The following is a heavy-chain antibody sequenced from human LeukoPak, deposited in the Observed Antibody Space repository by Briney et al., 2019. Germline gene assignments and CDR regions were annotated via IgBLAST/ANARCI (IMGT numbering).Heavy chain of an antibody. J-gene: IGHJ6*03. CDR2: ITSSGAYI. Sequence: GGSLRLSCAASGFTFSNAWMSWVRQAPGKALEWVSSITSSGAYIFYADSVKGRFTISRDNAKDSLYLQMNSLGPEDTAVYYCARDPYSGNYGNYYYYYMDVWGKGTTVTISS. CDR1: GFTFSNAW. V-gene: IGHV3-21*01. D-gene: IGHD1-26*01. CDR3: ARDPYSGNYGNYYYYYMDV.